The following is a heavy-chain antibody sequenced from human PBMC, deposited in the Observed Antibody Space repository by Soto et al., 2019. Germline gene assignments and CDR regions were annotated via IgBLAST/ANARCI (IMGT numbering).Heavy chain of an antibody. CDR2: VSYDGNHK. CDR1: GFTFRSFG. J-gene: IGHJ6*02. Sequence: QVQLGEPGGGVIQPGTSLSLSCGSSGFTFRSFGMYWVRQAPGKGLEWGAVVSYDGNHKYYADSVKGRFTVARENAKNMLYLQMKSRRGEDTAVYYLAKDVGQVLVLTFGMDVWGQGTTVPVSS. V-gene: IGHV3-30*18. CDR3: AKDVGQVLVLTFGMDV. D-gene: IGHD6-13*01.